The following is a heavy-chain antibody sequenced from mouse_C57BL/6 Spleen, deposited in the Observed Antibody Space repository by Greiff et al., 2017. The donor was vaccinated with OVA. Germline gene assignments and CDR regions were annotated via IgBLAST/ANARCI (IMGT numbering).Heavy chain of an antibody. J-gene: IGHJ4*01. CDR2: IYPGSGTT. Sequence: QVQLQQSGAELVRPGASVKLSCKASGYTFTDYYIHWVKQRPGQGLEWIARIYPGSGTTYSNEKFKGKATLTADKSSSTAYMELSSLTSEDSAVYFCARGVDNSSMDVWGQGTTVTVSS. V-gene: IGHV1-76*01. D-gene: IGHD1-1*01. CDR1: GYTFTDYY. CDR3: ARGVDNSSMDV.